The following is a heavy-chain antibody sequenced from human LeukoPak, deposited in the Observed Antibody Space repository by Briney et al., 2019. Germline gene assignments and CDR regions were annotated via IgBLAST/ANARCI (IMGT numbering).Heavy chain of an antibody. CDR2: INHSGST. Sequence: SETLSLTCAVYGGSFSGYYWSWIRQPPGEGLEWIGEINHSGSTNYNPSLKSRVTISVDTSKNQFSLKLSSVTAADTAVYYCARGGRRQQLVRRFDPWGQGTLVTVSS. CDR1: GGSFSGYY. CDR3: ARGGRRQQLVRRFDP. J-gene: IGHJ5*02. D-gene: IGHD6-13*01. V-gene: IGHV4-34*01.